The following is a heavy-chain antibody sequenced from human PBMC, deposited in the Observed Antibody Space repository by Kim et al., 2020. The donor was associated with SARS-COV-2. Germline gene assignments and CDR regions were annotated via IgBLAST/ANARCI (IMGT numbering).Heavy chain of an antibody. CDR1: GGSISSTTYY. CDR3: ARHFDYPYAFDI. Sequence: SETLSLTCTASGGSISSTTYYWGWIRQPPGKGLEWIGSIYYSGSAKYNPSLESRVSVAVDTPKNQFSLRLSSVTAADTAVYYCARHFDYPYAFDIWGQGTMVAVSS. D-gene: IGHD4-17*01. CDR2: IYYSGSA. V-gene: IGHV4-39*01. J-gene: IGHJ3*02.